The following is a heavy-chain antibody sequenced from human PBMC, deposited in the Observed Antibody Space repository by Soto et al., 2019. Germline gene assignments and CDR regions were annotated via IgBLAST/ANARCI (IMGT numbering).Heavy chain of an antibody. CDR3: GRDFGSSHADV. D-gene: IGHD1-26*01. J-gene: IGHJ1*01. CDR1: HEIFNTNW. Sequence: GESLKISCQTSHEIFNTNWITWVRQMPGRGLEWVGRIDPSDSYTTYNPSLKGHVILSVDKSMNTAYVQWTSLRASDTAMYFCGRDFGSSHADVWGQGTLVTVSS. CDR2: IDPSDSYT. V-gene: IGHV5-10-1*01.